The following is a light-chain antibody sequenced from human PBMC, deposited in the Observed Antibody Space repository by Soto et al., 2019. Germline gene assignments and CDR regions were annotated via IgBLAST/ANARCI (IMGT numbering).Light chain of an antibody. J-gene: IGKJ4*01. V-gene: IGKV3-11*01. Sequence: EIVLTQSPATLSLSPGERATLSCRASQSVSSYLAWYQQKPGQAPRLLIYDASNRATGIPDSFNGSESGTDSTHTISRLQHEDFAVYYCQQRSNWPLTFGGGTKVQIK. CDR3: QQRSNWPLT. CDR1: QSVSSY. CDR2: DAS.